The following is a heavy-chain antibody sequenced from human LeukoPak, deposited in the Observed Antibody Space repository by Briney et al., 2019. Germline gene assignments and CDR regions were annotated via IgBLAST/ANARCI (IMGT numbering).Heavy chain of an antibody. CDR1: GYTFTSYY. CDR2: INPSGGST. D-gene: IGHD3-22*01. V-gene: IGHV1-46*01. J-gene: IGHJ3*02. CDR3: ARGGYYYDSSGDHAFDI. Sequence: GASVKVSCKASGYTFTSYYMHWVRQAPGQGLEWMGIINPSGGSTSYAQKFQGRVTMTRDTSISTAYMELSRLRSDDTAVYYCARGGYYYDSSGDHAFDIWGQGTMVTVSS.